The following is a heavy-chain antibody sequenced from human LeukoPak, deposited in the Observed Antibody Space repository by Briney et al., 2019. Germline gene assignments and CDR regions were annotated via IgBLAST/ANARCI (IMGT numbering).Heavy chain of an antibody. CDR1: GYTLTDLA. V-gene: IGHV1-24*01. CDR3: ATGPETGITGTTYWFDP. CDR2: FDPEDGET. Sequence: GASVKVSCKVSGYTLTDLAIHWVRQTPGKGLEWMGRFDPEDGETIYAQKFQGRVTMTEDTSTDTAYMELSSLRSEDTAVYYCATGPETGITGTTYWFDPWGQGTLVTVSS. J-gene: IGHJ5*02. D-gene: IGHD1-20*01.